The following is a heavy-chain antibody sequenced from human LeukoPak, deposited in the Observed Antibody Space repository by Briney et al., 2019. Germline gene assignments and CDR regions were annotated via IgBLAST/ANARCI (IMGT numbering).Heavy chain of an antibody. CDR3: ARGGYYYDSSCYYQSAHDYFDY. D-gene: IGHD3-22*01. CDR2: INHRGSA. V-gene: IGHV4-34*01. J-gene: IGHJ4*02. Sequence: SETLSVTSAVYGGSFRGSYWSWIRQPPRKGLEWIGEINHRGSANCNRSLWNRVTISVDRSKNQFSLKLSSVTAADTAVYYCARGGYYYDSSCYYQSAHDYFDYWGQGTLVTVSS. CDR1: GGSFRGSY.